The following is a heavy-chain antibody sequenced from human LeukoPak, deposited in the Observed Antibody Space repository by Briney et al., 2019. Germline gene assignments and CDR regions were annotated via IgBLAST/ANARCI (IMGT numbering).Heavy chain of an antibody. D-gene: IGHD1-14*01. Sequence: ASVKVSCKASGYTFTDYYMHWVRQAPGQGLEWMAWINPNSGGTNYAQKFQGRVTMTRETSISTAYMELSRLRSDDTAVYYCARVRTKDAFDVWGQGTMVTVSS. CDR3: ARVRTKDAFDV. V-gene: IGHV1-2*02. CDR1: GYTFTDYY. CDR2: INPNSGGT. J-gene: IGHJ3*01.